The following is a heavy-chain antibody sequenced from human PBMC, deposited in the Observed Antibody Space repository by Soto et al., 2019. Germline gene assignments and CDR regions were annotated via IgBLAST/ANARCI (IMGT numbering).Heavy chain of an antibody. Sequence: QVQLVESGGGVVQPGRSLRLSCAASGFTFSYHALNWVRQAPGKGLEWVAVISYDGDNKYISESVKGRFTISRENSKITVVVQMNSLIAEDTARYLCARGTTTSVFSGMDFWGQVTTVTVSS. CDR2: ISYDGDNK. CDR3: ARGTTTSVFSGMDF. J-gene: IGHJ6*02. CDR1: GFTFSYHA. V-gene: IGHV3-30-3*01. D-gene: IGHD1-1*01.